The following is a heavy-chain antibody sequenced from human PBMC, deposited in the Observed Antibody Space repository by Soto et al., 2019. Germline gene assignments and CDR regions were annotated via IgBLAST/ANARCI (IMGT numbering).Heavy chain of an antibody. Sequence: SVKVSCKASGGTFSSYAISWVRQAPGQGLEWMGGIIPIFGTANYAQKFQGRVTITADESTSTAYMELSSLRSEDTAVYYCATRYSYGYHYYYGMDVWGQGTTVTV. D-gene: IGHD5-18*01. CDR3: ATRYSYGYHYYYGMDV. V-gene: IGHV1-69*13. J-gene: IGHJ6*02. CDR2: IIPIFGTA. CDR1: GGTFSSYA.